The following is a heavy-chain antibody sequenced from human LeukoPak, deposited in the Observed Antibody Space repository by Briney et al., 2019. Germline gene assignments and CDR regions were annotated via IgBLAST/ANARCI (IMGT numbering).Heavy chain of an antibody. V-gene: IGHV3-23*01. J-gene: IGHJ4*02. CDR1: GFTFSSSP. Sequence: GSLRLSCAASGFTFSSSPMSWVRQAPGKGLEWVSTISGSGGSTYDADSVQGRFTISRDNSKNTLYLQLNSLRAEDTAVYYCAKDQTYSSGSFYWGQGTLVTVSS. D-gene: IGHD6-19*01. CDR3: AKDQTYSSGSFY. CDR2: ISGSGGST.